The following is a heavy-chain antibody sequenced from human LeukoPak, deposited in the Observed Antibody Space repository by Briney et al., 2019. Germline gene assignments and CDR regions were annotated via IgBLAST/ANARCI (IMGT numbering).Heavy chain of an antibody. CDR1: GFTFSSYA. J-gene: IGHJ2*01. V-gene: IGHV3-23*01. D-gene: IGHD2-21*02. CDR2: ISGSGGST. CDR3: AKDGRGGDCFGIDWGWYFDL. Sequence: PGGSLRLSCAASGFTFSSYAMSWVRQAPGKGLEWVSAISGSGGSTYYADSVKGRFTISRDNSKNTLYLQMNSLRAEDTAVYYCAKDGRGGDCFGIDWGWYFDLWGRGTLVTVSS.